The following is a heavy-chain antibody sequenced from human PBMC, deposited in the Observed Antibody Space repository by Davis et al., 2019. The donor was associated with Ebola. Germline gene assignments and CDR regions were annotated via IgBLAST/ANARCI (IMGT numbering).Heavy chain of an antibody. D-gene: IGHD6-19*01. CDR1: GFTFSSYG. J-gene: IGHJ4*02. CDR2: IWYDGSNK. Sequence: GESLKISCVASGFTFSSYGMHWVRQAPGKGLEWVAVIWYDGSNKYYADSVKGRFTISRDNSKNTLYLQMNSLRAEDTAVYYCARGSGYSSGWLDYWGQGTLVTVSS. CDR3: ARGSGYSSGWLDY. V-gene: IGHV3-33*08.